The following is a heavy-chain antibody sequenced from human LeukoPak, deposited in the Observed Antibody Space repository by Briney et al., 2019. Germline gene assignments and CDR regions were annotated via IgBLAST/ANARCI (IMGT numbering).Heavy chain of an antibody. CDR3: ATGVATAFTY. CDR1: GYTFTNYG. D-gene: IGHD5-12*01. CDR2: ISTYNGNT. V-gene: IGHV1-18*01. J-gene: IGHJ4*02. Sequence: ASVTVSCKASGYTFTNYGITWVRQAPGQGLEWMGWISTYNGNTNYVQKLQDRVTMTRDTSISTASMELKWLTSDDTAVYYCATGVATAFTYWGQGTLLTVSS.